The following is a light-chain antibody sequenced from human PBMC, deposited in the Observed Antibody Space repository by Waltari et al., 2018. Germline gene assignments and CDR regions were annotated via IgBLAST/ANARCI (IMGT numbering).Light chain of an antibody. Sequence: QSLLTQSPSASGTPGPRGRLSCSGSTSTTGNNHVYWYQHFPGTAPSLLIYARDRRPSGVPERFYASKSGTSASLAISGLRSEDEADYYCAAWDDSRSVVFGGGTRLTVL. CDR1: TSTTGNNH. J-gene: IGLJ2*01. CDR3: AAWDDSRSVV. V-gene: IGLV1-47*01. CDR2: ARD.